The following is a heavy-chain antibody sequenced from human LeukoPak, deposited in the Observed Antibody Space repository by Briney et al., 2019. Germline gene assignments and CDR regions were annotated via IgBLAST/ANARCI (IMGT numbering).Heavy chain of an antibody. D-gene: IGHD6-19*01. CDR1: GFTFSSYW. V-gene: IGHV3-74*01. CDR2: INSDGSST. CDR3: ARAAYIAVAAH. J-gene: IGHJ4*02. Sequence: GGSLRLSCAASGFTFSSYWMHWVRQAPGKGLVWVSRINSDGSSTSYADSVKGRFTISRDNAKNTLYLQMNSLRAEDTAVYYCARAAYIAVAAHWGQGTLVTVSS.